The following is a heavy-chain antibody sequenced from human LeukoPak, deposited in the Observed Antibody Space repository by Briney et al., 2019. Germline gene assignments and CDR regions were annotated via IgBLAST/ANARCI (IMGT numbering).Heavy chain of an antibody. CDR3: ASGPLISYNSSTYPPFDY. Sequence: GRSLRLSCAASGFTFSSYGMHWVRQAPGKGLEWVAVISYDGSNKYYADSVKGRFTISRDNSKNTLYLQMNSLRAEDTAVYYCASGPLISYNSSTYPPFDYWGQGTLVTVSS. J-gene: IGHJ4*02. CDR1: GFTFSSYG. D-gene: IGHD6-6*01. CDR2: ISYDGSNK. V-gene: IGHV3-30*03.